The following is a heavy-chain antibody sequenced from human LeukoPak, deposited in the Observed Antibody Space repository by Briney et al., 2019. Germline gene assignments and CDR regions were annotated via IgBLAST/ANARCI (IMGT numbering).Heavy chain of an antibody. V-gene: IGHV4-38-2*02. D-gene: IGHD2/OR15-2a*01. CDR1: GGSISNYH. CDR2: IYHSGTT. Sequence: SETLSLTCTVSGGSISNYHWGWIRQPPGTGLEWIVSIYHSGTTYYNPSLKSRVTISVDTSKNQFSLRLTSVTAADTAVYYCARDNSQIWFDPWGQGTLVTVSS. CDR3: ARDNSQIWFDP. J-gene: IGHJ5*02.